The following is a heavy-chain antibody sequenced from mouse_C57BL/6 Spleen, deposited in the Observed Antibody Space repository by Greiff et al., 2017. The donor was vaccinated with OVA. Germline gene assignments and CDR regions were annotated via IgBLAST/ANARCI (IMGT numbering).Heavy chain of an antibody. Sequence: VQLQQSGAELVRPGTSVKVSCKASGYAFTNYLIEWVKQRPGQGLEWIGVINPGSGGTNYNEKFKGKATLTADKSSSTDYMQLSSLTSEDSAVYFCARDPYYYGSSPHYAMDYWGQGTSVTVSS. CDR3: ARDPYYYGSSPHYAMDY. D-gene: IGHD1-1*01. V-gene: IGHV1-54*01. J-gene: IGHJ4*01. CDR2: INPGSGGT. CDR1: GYAFTNYL.